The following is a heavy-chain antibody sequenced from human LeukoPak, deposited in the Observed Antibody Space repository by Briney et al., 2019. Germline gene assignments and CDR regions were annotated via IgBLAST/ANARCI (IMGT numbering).Heavy chain of an antibody. Sequence: SETLSLTCTVSGGSISSSSYYWGWIRQPPGKGLEWIGSIYYSGSTYYNPSLKSRVTISVDTSKNQFSLKLSSVTAADTAVYYCARHPLPYFDYWGQGTLVTVAS. CDR2: IYYSGST. CDR3: ARHPLPYFDY. V-gene: IGHV4-39*01. CDR1: GGSISSSSYY. J-gene: IGHJ4*02.